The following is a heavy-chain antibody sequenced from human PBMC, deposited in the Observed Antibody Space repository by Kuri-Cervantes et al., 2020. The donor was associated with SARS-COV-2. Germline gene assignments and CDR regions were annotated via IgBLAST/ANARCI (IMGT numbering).Heavy chain of an antibody. V-gene: IGHV1-46*01. Sequence: ASVKVSCKASGYTFTNYYMHWVRQAPGQGLEWMGIINPSGGSTSYAQKFQGRVTMTRDTSTSTVYMELSSLRSEDTAVYYCARAQEHNAQQLAGVDYWGQGTLVTVSS. J-gene: IGHJ4*02. CDR1: GYTFTNYY. CDR2: INPSGGST. CDR3: ARAQEHNAQQLAGVDY. D-gene: IGHD6-13*01.